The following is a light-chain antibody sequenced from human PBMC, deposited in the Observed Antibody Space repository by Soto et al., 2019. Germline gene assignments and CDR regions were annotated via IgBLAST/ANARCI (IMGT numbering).Light chain of an antibody. CDR1: QSISTW. Sequence: IEMTQSPSTLSASVGDRVIITCRASQSISTWLAWYQQKPGKAPNLLIYDASSLESGVPSRFSGSGSGTEFTLTISSLQPDDVATYYCQKYNSAPQTFGQGTKVDIK. CDR2: DAS. V-gene: IGKV1-5*01. J-gene: IGKJ1*01. CDR3: QKYNSAPQT.